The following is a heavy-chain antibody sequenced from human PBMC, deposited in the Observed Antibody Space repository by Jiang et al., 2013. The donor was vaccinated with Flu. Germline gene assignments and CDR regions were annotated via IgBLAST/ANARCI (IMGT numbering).Heavy chain of an antibody. V-gene: IGHV1-69*06. CDR2: IIPSIGTT. Sequence: VQLVESGAGVKKPGSSVKVSCKASGGKFSSYAISWVRQAPGQGLEWMGGIIPSIGTTRYAQKFQGRVTITADKSTSTGYMELSSLKSEDTAVYYCARDRQWELLGNAFDIWGQGTLVTVSS. CDR3: ARDRQWELLGNAFDI. J-gene: IGHJ3*02. D-gene: IGHD1-26*01. CDR1: GGKFSSYA.